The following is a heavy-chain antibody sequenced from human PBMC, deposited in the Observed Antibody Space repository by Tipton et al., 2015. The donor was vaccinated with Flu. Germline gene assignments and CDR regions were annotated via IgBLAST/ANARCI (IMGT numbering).Heavy chain of an antibody. Sequence: GSLRLSCAASGFPFSNFWMHWVRQTPGKGLEWVAHINQNGSEKGYVDSVKGRFTISRDNAKNSLYLQMNSLRVEDTAFYYCARFAGGPWGQGTLVTVSS. CDR1: GFPFSNFW. V-gene: IGHV3-7*01. CDR3: ARFAGGP. J-gene: IGHJ5*02. CDR2: INQNGSEK. D-gene: IGHD3-16*01.